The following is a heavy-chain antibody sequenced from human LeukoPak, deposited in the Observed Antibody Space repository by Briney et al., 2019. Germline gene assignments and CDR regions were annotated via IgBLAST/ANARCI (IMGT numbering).Heavy chain of an antibody. CDR3: ANLYCSSTICSYYFDY. Sequence: GGSLRLSCAASGFTFRSWGMHWVRQVPGEGLEWVASIRSDGTNKYYGDSVKGRFTISRDNSENTLYLQMNSLRPEDTAVYYCANLYCSSTICSYYFDYWGQGTLVTVSS. V-gene: IGHV3-30*02. D-gene: IGHD2-2*01. CDR2: IRSDGTNK. J-gene: IGHJ4*02. CDR1: GFTFRSWG.